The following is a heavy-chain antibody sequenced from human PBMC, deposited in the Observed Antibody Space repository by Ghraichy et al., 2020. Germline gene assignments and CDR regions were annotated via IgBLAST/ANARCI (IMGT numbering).Heavy chain of an antibody. CDR2: IYYSGST. V-gene: IGHV4-59*01. CDR1: GGSISSYY. D-gene: IGHD6-13*01. J-gene: IGHJ5*02. CDR3: ASQIIAAAGRGWFDP. Sequence: SETLSLTCTVSGGSISSYYWSWIRQPPGKGLEWIGYIYYSGSTNYNPSLKSRVTISVDTSKNQFSLKLSSVTAADTAVYYCASQIIAAAGRGWFDPWGQGTLVTVSS.